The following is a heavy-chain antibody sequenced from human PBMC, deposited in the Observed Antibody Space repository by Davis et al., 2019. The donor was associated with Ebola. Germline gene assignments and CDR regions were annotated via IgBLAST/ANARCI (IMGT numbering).Heavy chain of an antibody. D-gene: IGHD3-3*01. CDR3: ARSTPTPYDFWSGPFDY. J-gene: IGHJ4*02. Sequence: GQSLKISCAASGFTFSSYGMHWVRQAPGMGLEWVAVIWYDGSNKYYADSVKGRFTISRDNSQNTLYVQMNSLRDEDTAVYYCARSTPTPYDFWSGPFDYWGQGTLVTVSS. V-gene: IGHV3-33*01. CDR2: IWYDGSNK. CDR1: GFTFSSYG.